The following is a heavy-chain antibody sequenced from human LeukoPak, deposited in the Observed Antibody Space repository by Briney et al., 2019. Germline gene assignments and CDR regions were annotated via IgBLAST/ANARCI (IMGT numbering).Heavy chain of an antibody. J-gene: IGHJ4*02. V-gene: IGHV3-23*03. D-gene: IGHD1-26*01. CDR1: GFTFSSYA. CDR2: IYSGGST. Sequence: PGGSLRLSCAASGFTFSSYAMSWVRQAPGKGLEWVSVIYSGGSTYYADSVKGRFTISRDNSKNTLYLQMNSLRAEDTAVYYCAKGGPGGGSVDYWGQGTLVTVSS. CDR3: AKGGPGGGSVDY.